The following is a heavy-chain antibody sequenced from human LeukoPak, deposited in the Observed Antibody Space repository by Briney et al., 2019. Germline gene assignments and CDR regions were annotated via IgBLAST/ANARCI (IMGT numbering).Heavy chain of an antibody. CDR3: AKDRSYYDFWSGYFGGAFEAFDI. CDR2: ISWNSGSI. J-gene: IGHJ3*02. D-gene: IGHD3-3*01. Sequence: PGRSLRLSCAASGFTFDDYAMHWVRQAPGKGLEWVSGISWNSGSIGYADSVKGRFTISRDNAKNSLYLQMNSLRAEDTAVYYCAKDRSYYDFWSGYFGGAFEAFDIWGQGTMVTVSS. CDR1: GFTFDDYA. V-gene: IGHV3-9*01.